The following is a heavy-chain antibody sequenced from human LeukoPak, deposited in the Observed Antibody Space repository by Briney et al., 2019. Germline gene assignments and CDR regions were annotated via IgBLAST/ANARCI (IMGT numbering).Heavy chain of an antibody. CDR3: ARSGWPMGGFDP. CDR1: GDSVGSDTYH. CDR2: VYYAGST. D-gene: IGHD3-10*01. J-gene: IGHJ5*02. V-gene: IGHV4-39*01. Sequence: PSETLSLTCTVSGDSVGSDTYHWGWIRQPPGKGLQWIGSVYYAGSTYYNPSLKSRVRISVDTSKDQFYLKLFPVTAADTAMYYCARSGWPMGGFDPWGQGILVTVSS.